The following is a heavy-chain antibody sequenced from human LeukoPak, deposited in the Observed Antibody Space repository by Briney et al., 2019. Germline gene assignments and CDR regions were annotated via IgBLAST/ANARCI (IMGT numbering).Heavy chain of an antibody. CDR3: AKVGITAAEDFQL. D-gene: IGHD6-13*01. V-gene: IGHV3-9*03. Sequence: GGSLRLSCAASGFTFDDYAMHWVRQAPGKGLEWVSGISWNSDNIGYADSVKGRFTISRDNAKNSLYLQMNSLRSEDMALYYCAKVGITAAEDFQLWGQGTLVTVSS. J-gene: IGHJ1*01. CDR2: ISWNSDNI. CDR1: GFTFDDYA.